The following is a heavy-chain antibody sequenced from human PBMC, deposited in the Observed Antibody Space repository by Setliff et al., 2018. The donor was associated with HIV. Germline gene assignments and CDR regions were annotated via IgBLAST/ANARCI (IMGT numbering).Heavy chain of an antibody. Sequence: GGSLRLSCAASGFRFRDSAMYWVRQAPGKGLEWVAIISYDGSKIYYADSVKGRFTISRDNSNNTLYLQMNSLRAEDTAVYYCARAPEDYYDSSGYFPDAFDIWGQGTMVTVSS. CDR3: ARAPEDYYDSSGYFPDAFDI. D-gene: IGHD3-22*01. V-gene: IGHV3-30*11. CDR1: GFRFRDSA. J-gene: IGHJ3*02. CDR2: ISYDGSKI.